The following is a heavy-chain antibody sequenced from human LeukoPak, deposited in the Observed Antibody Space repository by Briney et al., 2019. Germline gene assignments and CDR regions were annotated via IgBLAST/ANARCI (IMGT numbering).Heavy chain of an antibody. D-gene: IGHD3-22*01. J-gene: IGHJ3*02. CDR1: GGSFSGYY. CDR3: ARREKRITMIVVAKNAFDI. V-gene: IGHV4-34*01. Sequence: SETLSLTCAVYGGSFSGYYWSWIRQPPGKGLEWIGEINHSGSTNYNPSLKSRVTISVDTSKNQFSLKLSSVTAADTAVYYCARREKRITMIVVAKNAFDIWGQGTMVTVSS. CDR2: INHSGST.